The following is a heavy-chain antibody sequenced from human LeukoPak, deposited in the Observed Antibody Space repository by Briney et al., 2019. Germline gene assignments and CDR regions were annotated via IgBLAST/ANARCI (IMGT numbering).Heavy chain of an antibody. V-gene: IGHV4-31*03. J-gene: IGHJ4*02. D-gene: IGHD3-9*01. CDR3: AREIPGYVDC. CDR1: GGSITSGGYY. CDR2: IYYSGST. Sequence: SETLSLTCTVSGGSITSGGYYWSWIRQHPGKGLEWIGYIYYSGSTYYNPSLKSRVSISVDTSNNQFSLKLSSVTAADTAVYYCAREIPGYVDCWGQGTLVTVSS.